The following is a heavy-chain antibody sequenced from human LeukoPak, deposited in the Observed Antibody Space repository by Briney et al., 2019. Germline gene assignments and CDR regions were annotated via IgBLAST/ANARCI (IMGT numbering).Heavy chain of an antibody. J-gene: IGHJ6*03. D-gene: IGHD3-3*01. CDR2: INWNGGST. CDR3: ASYYTPDYYYYMDV. CDR1: GFTFDDYG. V-gene: IGHV3-20*04. Sequence: PGGSLRLSCAASGFTFDDYGMSWVRQAPGKGLEWVSGINWNGGSTGYADSVKGRFTISRDNAKNSLYLQMNSLRAEDTALYYCASYYTPDYYYYMDVWGKGTTVTVSS.